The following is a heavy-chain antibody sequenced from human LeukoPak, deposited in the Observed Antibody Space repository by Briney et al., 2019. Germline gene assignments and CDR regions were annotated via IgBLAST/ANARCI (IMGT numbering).Heavy chain of an antibody. D-gene: IGHD6-13*01. V-gene: IGHV3-30*03. CDR2: ISYDGSNK. CDR3: VRGAYSSSWLNFDY. J-gene: IGHJ4*02. Sequence: GGSLRLSCAASGFTFSSYGMHWVRQAPGKGLEWVAVISYDGSNKYYADSVKGRFTVSRDNSKNTLYLQMNSLRAEDTAVYYCVRGAYSSSWLNFDYWGQGTLVTVSS. CDR1: GFTFSSYG.